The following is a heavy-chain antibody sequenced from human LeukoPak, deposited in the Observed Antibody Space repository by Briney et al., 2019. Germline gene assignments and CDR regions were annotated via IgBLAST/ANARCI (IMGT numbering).Heavy chain of an antibody. D-gene: IGHD3-10*01. CDR3: ARDRTMVRGVTQEIDY. CDR2: ISAYNGNT. J-gene: IGHJ4*02. CDR1: GYMVVDLS. Sequence: ASVKVSCKVSGYMVVDLSIHWVRQAPGKGLEWMGWISAYNGNTNYAQKLQGRVTMTTDTSTSTAYMELRSLRSDDTAVYYCARDRTMVRGVTQEIDYWGQGTLVTVSS. V-gene: IGHV1-18*01.